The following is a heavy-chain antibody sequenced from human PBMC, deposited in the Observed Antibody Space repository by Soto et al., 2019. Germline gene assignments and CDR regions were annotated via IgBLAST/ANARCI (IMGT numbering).Heavy chain of an antibody. CDR3: ARNLMDYDILTGYSMAYYFTY. J-gene: IGHJ4*02. D-gene: IGHD3-9*01. CDR1: GYTFTSYA. Sequence: ASVKVSCKASGYTFTSYAMHWVRQAPGQRLEWMGWINAGNGNTKYSQKFQGRLTITRDTSASTAYMELSSLRSEDTAVYYCARNLMDYDILTGYSMAYYFTYWGQGTLVTVSS. CDR2: INAGNGNT. V-gene: IGHV1-3*01.